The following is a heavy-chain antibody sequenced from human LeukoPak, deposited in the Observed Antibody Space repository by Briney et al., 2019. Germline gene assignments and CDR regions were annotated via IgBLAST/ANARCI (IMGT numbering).Heavy chain of an antibody. J-gene: IGHJ3*02. CDR2: IHSSGST. V-gene: IGHV4-59*12. CDR1: GGSISSYY. D-gene: IGHD3-3*01. CDR3: ARDIQTYYDFWSGYYPIGFDI. Sequence: SETLSLTCTVSGGSISSYYWSWIRQPPGKGLEWIGYIHSSGSTNYSPSLKSRVTISVDTSKNQFSLKLSSVTAADTAVYYCARDIQTYYDFWSGYYPIGFDIWGQGTMATVSS.